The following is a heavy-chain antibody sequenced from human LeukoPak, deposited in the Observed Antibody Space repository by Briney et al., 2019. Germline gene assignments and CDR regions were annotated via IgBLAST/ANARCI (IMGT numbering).Heavy chain of an antibody. CDR2: ISWNSGSM. V-gene: IGHV3-9*01. D-gene: IGHD3-22*01. CDR3: AKDGGDREYYDSSGYYSLGAFDI. CDR1: GFTFDDYA. Sequence: PGRSLRLSCAASGFTFDDYAMHWVRQAPGKGLEWVSGISWNSGSMDYADSVKGRFTISRDNAKNSLYLQMNSLRAEDTAVYCCAKDGGDREYYDSSGYYSLGAFDIWGQGTMVTVSS. J-gene: IGHJ3*02.